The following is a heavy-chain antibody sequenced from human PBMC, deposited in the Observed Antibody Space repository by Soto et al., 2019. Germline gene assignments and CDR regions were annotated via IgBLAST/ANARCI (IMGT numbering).Heavy chain of an antibody. CDR1: GYSFTNYW. D-gene: IGHD2-21*01. V-gene: IGHV5-51*01. J-gene: IGHJ3*02. CDR3: ERVFPRVFDI. Sequence: PXESLKISCKGSGYSFTNYWIAWVRQIPGKGLEGMGIIYPGDSDTRYSPSFQGQVTISADKSISTAYLQWSSLKASDTAMYYCERVFPRVFDIWGQGTMVPVSS. CDR2: IYPGDSDT.